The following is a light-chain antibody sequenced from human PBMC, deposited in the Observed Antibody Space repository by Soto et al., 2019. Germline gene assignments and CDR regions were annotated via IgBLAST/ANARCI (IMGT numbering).Light chain of an antibody. CDR3: QHYGNSPPSVT. CDR2: GAS. V-gene: IGKV3-15*01. CDR1: QSVSSN. J-gene: IGKJ3*01. Sequence: EIVMTQSPATLSVSPGERATLSCRASQSVSSNLAWYQQKPGQAPRLLIYGASTRATGIPARFSGSGSGTEFTLTISSLQSEDFAVYYCQHYGNSPPSVTFGPGTKVDIK.